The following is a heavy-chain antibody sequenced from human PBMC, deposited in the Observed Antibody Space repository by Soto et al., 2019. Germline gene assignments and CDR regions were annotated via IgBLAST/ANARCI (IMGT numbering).Heavy chain of an antibody. Sequence: QVQLQESGPRLVKPSGTLSLTCAVSGASISSTNWWTWVRQPPGKGLEWIGEIYHTGSTKYNPSLXSXVXRXXDKSNNPFSLNLSSATAADTAVYYCAPLPPRIVVVVLPIPTWGQGTLVTVSS. J-gene: IGHJ4*02. V-gene: IGHV4-4*02. CDR2: IYHTGST. CDR1: GASISSTNW. D-gene: IGHD2-15*01. CDR3: APLPPRIVVVVLPIPT.